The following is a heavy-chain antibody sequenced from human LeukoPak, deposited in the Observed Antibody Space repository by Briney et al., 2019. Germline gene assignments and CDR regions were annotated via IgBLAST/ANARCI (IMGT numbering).Heavy chain of an antibody. D-gene: IGHD1-14*01. Sequence: PGGSLRLSCAASGFTVITNDMTWVRQAPGKGLEWVSVLYSDGNTKYADSVQGRFTISRDNSQNTLYLEMHSLSPDDTAVYYCARGVEPLAANTLAYWGQGTLVTVSS. CDR3: ARGVEPLAANTLAY. CDR1: GFTVITND. V-gene: IGHV3-53*01. J-gene: IGHJ4*02. CDR2: LYSDGNT.